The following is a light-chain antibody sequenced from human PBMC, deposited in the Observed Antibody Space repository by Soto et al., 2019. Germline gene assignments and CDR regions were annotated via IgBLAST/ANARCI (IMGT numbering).Light chain of an antibody. V-gene: IGLV2-14*01. Sequence: QSALTQPASVSGSPGQSITTSCTGTSSDVGGYDYVPWYQQHPGKAPKLLIFDVSKRPSGVSYRFSGSKSGNTASLTISGLQAEDEADYYCSSYASSITLVFGGGTKLTVL. CDR2: DVS. CDR1: SSDVGGYDY. CDR3: SSYASSITLV. J-gene: IGLJ2*01.